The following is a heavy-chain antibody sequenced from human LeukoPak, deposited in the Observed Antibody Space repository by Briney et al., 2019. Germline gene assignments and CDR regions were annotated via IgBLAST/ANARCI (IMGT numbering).Heavy chain of an antibody. D-gene: IGHD2-8*02. CDR2: IYYSGST. V-gene: IGHV4-59*01. Sequence: SETLFLTCTVSGGSISSCYWSRIRQPPGKGLEWIGYIYYSGSTNYNPSLKSRVTISVDTSKNQFSLKLSSVTAADTAVYYCARAHPLLARPFDYWGQGTLVTVSS. J-gene: IGHJ4*02. CDR3: ARAHPLLARPFDY. CDR1: GGSISSCY.